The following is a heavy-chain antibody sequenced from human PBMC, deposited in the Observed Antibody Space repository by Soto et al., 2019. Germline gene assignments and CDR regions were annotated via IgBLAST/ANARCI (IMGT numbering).Heavy chain of an antibody. Sequence: QITLKESGPTLVKPTQTLTLTCTFSGFSLNTPEVGVGWIRQPPGKALEWLAHVYWDEDDRYSPYLRSRLTIAKDPSKNQVVLTITNMDPVDTATYYCPHRHGVVAVFAYWGQGILVTVSS. CDR1: GFSLNTPEVG. J-gene: IGHJ4*02. D-gene: IGHD2-15*01. V-gene: IGHV2-5*02. CDR2: VYWDEDD. CDR3: PHRHGVVAVFAY.